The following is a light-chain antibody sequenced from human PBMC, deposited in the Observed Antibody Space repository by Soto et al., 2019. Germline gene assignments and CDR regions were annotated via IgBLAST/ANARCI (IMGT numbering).Light chain of an antibody. Sequence: DTVLIQSPATLSLSPGERATLSCRASHTVANFLAWYQKKAGQAPRLLIYDVSNRATGIPARFSGSGSGTDFTLTISRLEPDDFSVYYCQQRSNWPPTFGGGTNVEIK. CDR1: HTVANF. CDR2: DVS. J-gene: IGKJ4*01. V-gene: IGKV3-11*01. CDR3: QQRSNWPPT.